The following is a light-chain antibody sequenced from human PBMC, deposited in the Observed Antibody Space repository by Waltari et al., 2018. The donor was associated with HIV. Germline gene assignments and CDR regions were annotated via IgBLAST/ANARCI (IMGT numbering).Light chain of an antibody. CDR3: SAYAGSNNLVL. J-gene: IGLJ2*01. V-gene: IGLV2-8*01. CDR2: DVN. Sequence: QSALTQPPSASGSLGQSVTISCTGTSSDVGGYNYVSWYQQYPGEAPKLIIYDVNKRPSGVPDRFSGSKSGNTASLTVSGLQGEDDAQYYCSAYAGSNNLVLFGGGTKLTVL. CDR1: SSDVGGYNY.